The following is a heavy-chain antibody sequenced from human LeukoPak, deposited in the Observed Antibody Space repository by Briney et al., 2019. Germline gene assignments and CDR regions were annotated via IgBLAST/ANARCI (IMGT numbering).Heavy chain of an antibody. D-gene: IGHD2-2*01. Sequence: ASVKVSCKASGYTFTSYGISWVRQAPGQGLEWMGWISAYNGNTNYAQKLQGRVTMTTDTSTSTAYMELRSLRSDDTAVCYCAREREDIVVVPAPPDYYYGMDVWGQGTTVTVSS. CDR1: GYTFTSYG. CDR2: ISAYNGNT. J-gene: IGHJ6*02. V-gene: IGHV1-18*01. CDR3: AREREDIVVVPAPPDYYYGMDV.